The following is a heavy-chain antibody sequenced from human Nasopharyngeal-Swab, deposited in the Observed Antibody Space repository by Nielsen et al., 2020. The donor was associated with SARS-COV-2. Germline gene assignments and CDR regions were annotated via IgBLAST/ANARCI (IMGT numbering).Heavy chain of an antibody. CDR3: ARVGRVIDY. J-gene: IGHJ4*02. CDR2: IYYSGST. Sequence: WIRQPPGKGLEWIGYIYYSGSTYSNPPLKSRVTISVDTSKNQFSLNLISVTAADAAVYYCARVGRVIDYWGQGTLVTVSS. D-gene: IGHD1-14*01. V-gene: IGHV4-30-4*01.